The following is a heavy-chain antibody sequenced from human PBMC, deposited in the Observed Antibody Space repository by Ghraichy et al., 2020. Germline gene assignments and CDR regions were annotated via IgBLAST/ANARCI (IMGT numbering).Heavy chain of an antibody. Sequence: GGSLRLSCAASGFTFSSYAMSWVRQAPGKGLEWVSAISGSSGSTYSADSVKGRFTISRDNSKNTLYLQMNSVRAEDTAVYYCAKVGVTVTTEDYYYYGMDVWGQGTTVTVSS. J-gene: IGHJ6*02. D-gene: IGHD4-17*01. CDR3: AKVGVTVTTEDYYYYGMDV. CDR1: GFTFSSYA. CDR2: ISGSSGST. V-gene: IGHV3-23*01.